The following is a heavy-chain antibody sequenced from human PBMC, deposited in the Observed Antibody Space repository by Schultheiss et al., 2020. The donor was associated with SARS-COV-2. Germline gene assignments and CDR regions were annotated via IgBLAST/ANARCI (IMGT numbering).Heavy chain of an antibody. J-gene: IGHJ4*02. CDR1: GYSFTSYW. V-gene: IGHV5-10-1*01. CDR3: ARRGGSIAAAGTELDY. Sequence: GESLKISCKGSGYSFTSYWIGWVRQMPGKGLEWMGRIDPSDSYTNYSPSFQGHVTISADKSISTAYLQWSSLKASDTAMYYCARRGGSIAAAGTELDYWGQGTLVTVSS. D-gene: IGHD6-13*01. CDR2: IDPSDSYT.